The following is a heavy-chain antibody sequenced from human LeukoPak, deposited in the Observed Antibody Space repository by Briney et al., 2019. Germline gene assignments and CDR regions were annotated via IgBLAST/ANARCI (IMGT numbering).Heavy chain of an antibody. Sequence: GGSLRLSCRTSGFTFSTYAMSWVRQAPGKGLEWVSTISGRGDSTYYADSVRGRFTISRDNSKNTLYLQISGLRVEDTAVYYCASNERRGYTYGHFDYWGQGTLVTVSS. CDR3: ASNERRGYTYGHFDY. D-gene: IGHD5-18*01. CDR2: ISGRGDST. J-gene: IGHJ4*02. V-gene: IGHV3-23*01. CDR1: GFTFSTYA.